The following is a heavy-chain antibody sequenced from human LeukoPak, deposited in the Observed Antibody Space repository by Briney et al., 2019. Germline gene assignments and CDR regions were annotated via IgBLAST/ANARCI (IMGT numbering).Heavy chain of an antibody. D-gene: IGHD2-15*01. J-gene: IGHJ5*02. V-gene: IGHV4-4*09. CDR1: GGSISSYY. CDR2: IYASGST. CDR3: ARHSSVVRGWFDP. Sequence: SETLSLTCTVSGGSISSYYWSWIRQPPGKGLEWVGYIYASGSTNYNASLKSRVTISVDTSKNQFSLKVISVTAADTAGYYCARHSSVVRGWFDPWGQGTLVVVSS.